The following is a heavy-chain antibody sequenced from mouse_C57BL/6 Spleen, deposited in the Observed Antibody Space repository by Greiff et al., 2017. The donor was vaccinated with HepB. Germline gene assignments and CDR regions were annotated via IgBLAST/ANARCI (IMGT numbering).Heavy chain of an antibody. J-gene: IGHJ4*01. CDR3: ARRRDSSGYYAMDY. Sequence: DVHLVESGGDLVKPGGSLKLSCAASGFTFSSYGMSWVRQTPDKRLEWVATISSGGSYTYYPDSVKGRFTISRDNAKNTLYLQMSSLKSEDTAMYYCARRRDSSGYYAMDYWGQGTSVTVSS. V-gene: IGHV5-6*02. D-gene: IGHD3-2*02. CDR1: GFTFSSYG. CDR2: ISSGGSYT.